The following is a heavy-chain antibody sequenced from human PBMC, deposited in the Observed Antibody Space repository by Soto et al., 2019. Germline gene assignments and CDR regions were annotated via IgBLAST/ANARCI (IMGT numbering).Heavy chain of an antibody. Sequence: ETLSLTCDVSGASVTNDNWWSWVRQAPGEGLEWIGEIHHIGYTNYNPSLRSRVSMSVDRSKNQFFLSLSSVTAADTAVYYCTNNLAYALDYWGQGTLVTVSS. J-gene: IGHJ4*02. D-gene: IGHD2-8*01. CDR1: GASVTNDNW. V-gene: IGHV4-4*02. CDR3: TNNLAYALDY. CDR2: IHHIGYT.